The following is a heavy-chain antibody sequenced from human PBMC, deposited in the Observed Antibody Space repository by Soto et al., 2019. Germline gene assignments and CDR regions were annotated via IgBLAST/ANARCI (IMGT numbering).Heavy chain of an antibody. CDR1: GGSISSGGYY. D-gene: IGHD6-6*01. J-gene: IGHJ5*02. CDR3: AREDSSSPRGNWFDP. CDR2: IYYSGST. V-gene: IGHV4-31*03. Sequence: QVQLQESGPGLVKPSQTLSLTCTVSGGSISSGGYYWSWIRQHPGKGLEWIGYIYYSGSTYYNPTLKSRVTISVDTSKNQFSLKLSSVTAADTAVYYCAREDSSSPRGNWFDPWGQGTLVTVSS.